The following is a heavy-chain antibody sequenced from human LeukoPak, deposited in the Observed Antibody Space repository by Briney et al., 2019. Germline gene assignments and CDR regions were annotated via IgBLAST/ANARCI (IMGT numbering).Heavy chain of an antibody. CDR1: GDSISNSGFY. J-gene: IGHJ3*02. D-gene: IGHD3-16*01. CDR2: IYYSGTT. Sequence: SETLSLTCTFSGDSISNSGFYWGCIRQPPGKGLEWIGTIYYSGTTYYNPSLESRVTMPVDTSKNHFSLKLSSVTAAGTAVYYCVSWGTTTGFDAFDIWGRGTLVTVSS. CDR3: VSWGTTTGFDAFDI. V-gene: IGHV4-39*07.